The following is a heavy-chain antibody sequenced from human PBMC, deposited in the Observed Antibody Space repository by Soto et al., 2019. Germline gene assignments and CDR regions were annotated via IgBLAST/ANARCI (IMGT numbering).Heavy chain of an antibody. J-gene: IGHJ6*02. V-gene: IGHV5-10-1*01. CDR1: GYSFTSYW. D-gene: IGHD2-2*01. CDR3: AREYCSSTSCLLAGGMDV. CDR2: IDPSDSYT. Sequence: GESLKISCKGSGYSFTSYWISWVRQMPGKGLEWMGRIDPSDSYTNYSPSFQGHVTISADKSISTAYLQWSSLKASDTAMYYCAREYCSSTSCLLAGGMDVWGQGTTVTVSS.